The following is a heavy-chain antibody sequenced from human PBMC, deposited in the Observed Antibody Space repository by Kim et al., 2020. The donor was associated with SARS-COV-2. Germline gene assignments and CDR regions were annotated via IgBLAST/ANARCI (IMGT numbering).Heavy chain of an antibody. Sequence: LKSRVTISVDTSKTQFSRKLSSVTAADTAVYYCARVQGYCSGGSCYLFDYWGQGTLVTVSS. D-gene: IGHD2-15*01. J-gene: IGHJ4*02. V-gene: IGHV4-30-2*05. CDR3: ARVQGYCSGGSCYLFDY.